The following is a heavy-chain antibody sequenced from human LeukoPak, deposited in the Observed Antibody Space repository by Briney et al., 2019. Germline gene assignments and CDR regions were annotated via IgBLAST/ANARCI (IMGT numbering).Heavy chain of an antibody. V-gene: IGHV4-31*03. Sequence: SETLSLTCTVSGGSISSGGYYWSWIRQHPGKGLEWIGYIYYSGSTYYNPSLKSRVTISVDTSKNQFSLKLSSVTAADTAVYYCAREYSGYDWPYYFDYWGQGTLVTVPS. CDR2: IYYSGST. CDR3: AREYSGYDWPYYFDY. J-gene: IGHJ4*02. D-gene: IGHD5-12*01. CDR1: GGSISSGGYY.